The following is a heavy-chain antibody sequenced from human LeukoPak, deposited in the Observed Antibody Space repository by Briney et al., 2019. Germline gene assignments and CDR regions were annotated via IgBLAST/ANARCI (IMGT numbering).Heavy chain of an antibody. D-gene: IGHD3-22*01. V-gene: IGHV4-59*01. J-gene: IGHJ4*02. CDR1: YVFISYYF. CDR3: SRIYNSSSYYFDY. Sequence: SETLSFSWSSAYVFISYYFRCVLRQPPAKGLEWMGFFSYSGSTKYNPSLKSRVTMSVDTSKNQFSLKLSSVTAADTAVYYCSRIYNSSSYYFDYWGQGTLVTVSS. CDR2: FSYSGST.